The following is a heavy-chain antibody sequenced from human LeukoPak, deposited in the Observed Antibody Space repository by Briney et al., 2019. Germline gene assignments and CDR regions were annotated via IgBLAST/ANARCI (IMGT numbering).Heavy chain of an antibody. V-gene: IGHV3-23*01. D-gene: IGHD4/OR15-4a*01. CDR2: ITGSGDGT. Sequence: GGSLRLSCAASGFTFSTYAMTWVRQAPGKGLEWVSSITGSGDGTSAADSVTGRFSISRDNSKSTLYLQMNSLRVEDTAVYYCAKAGLVRGGALDSWGQGTLVTVSS. CDR1: GFTFSTYA. CDR3: AKAGLVRGGALDS. J-gene: IGHJ4*02.